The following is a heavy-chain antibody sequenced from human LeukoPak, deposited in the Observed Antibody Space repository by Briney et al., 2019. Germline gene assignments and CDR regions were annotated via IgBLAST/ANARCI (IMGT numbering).Heavy chain of an antibody. CDR3: VREAHASIWNYFDY. D-gene: IGHD1-1*01. V-gene: IGHV4-39*07. CDR1: GGSITTPTYY. Sequence: SETLSLTCTVSGGSITTPTYYWGRIRQPPGKGLEWIGTIYYTGATYYNPSLKSRVTISVDTSKNQFSMRLTSVTAADTSVCFCVREAHASIWNYFDYWGQGTLVPVS. CDR2: IYYTGAT. J-gene: IGHJ4*02.